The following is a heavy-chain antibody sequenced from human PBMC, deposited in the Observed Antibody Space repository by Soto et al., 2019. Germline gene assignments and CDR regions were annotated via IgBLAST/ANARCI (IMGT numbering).Heavy chain of an antibody. J-gene: IGHJ4*02. V-gene: IGHV3-21*06. CDR1: GFTFTRYS. Sequence: AGGSLRLSXAASGFTFTRYSMNWVRQAPGKGLEWVSSISSTTNYIYYGDSMKGRFTISRDNAKNSLCLEMNSLRAEDTAVYYCARESEDLTSNFDYWGQGTLVTVSS. CDR2: ISSTTNYI. CDR3: ARESEDLTSNFDY.